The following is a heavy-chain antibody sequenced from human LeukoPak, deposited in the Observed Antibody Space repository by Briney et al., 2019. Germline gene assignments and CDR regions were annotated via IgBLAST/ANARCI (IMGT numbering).Heavy chain of an antibody. D-gene: IGHD3-10*01. CDR2: IYYSGST. J-gene: IGHJ4*02. Sequence: SETLSLTCTVSGGSISSSSYYWGWIRQPPGKGLEWIGSIYYSGSTYYNPSLKSRVTISVDTSKNQFSLKLSSVTAADTAVYYCARHGYGSGSPFDYWGQGTLVTVSS. CDR3: ARHGYGSGSPFDY. CDR1: GGSISSSSYY. V-gene: IGHV4-39*01.